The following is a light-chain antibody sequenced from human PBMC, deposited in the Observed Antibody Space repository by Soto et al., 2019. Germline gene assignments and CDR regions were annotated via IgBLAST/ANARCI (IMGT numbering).Light chain of an antibody. CDR3: SSYSISTAYL. Sequence: SASGTPGQGVTISCSGSTSNIGSKYVYWYQQLPGTAPKLLIYRNNQRPSGVSYRFSGSKSGNTASLTISGLQAEDEADYFCSSYSISTAYLFGTGTKVTVL. V-gene: IGLV1-47*01. J-gene: IGLJ1*01. CDR1: TSNIGSKY. CDR2: RNN.